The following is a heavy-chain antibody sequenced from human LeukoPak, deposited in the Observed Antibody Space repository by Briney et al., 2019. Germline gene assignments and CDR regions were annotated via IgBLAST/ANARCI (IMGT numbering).Heavy chain of an antibody. V-gene: IGHV3-30-3*01. CDR2: ISYDGSNK. Sequence: GGSLRLSCAASGFTFSSYAMHWVRQAPGKGLEWVPVISYDGSNKYYADSVKGRFTISRDNSKNTLYLQMNSLRAEDTAVYYCARGLEVVTAISQGWFDPWGQGTLVTVSS. D-gene: IGHD2-21*02. CDR3: ARGLEVVTAISQGWFDP. J-gene: IGHJ5*02. CDR1: GFTFSSYA.